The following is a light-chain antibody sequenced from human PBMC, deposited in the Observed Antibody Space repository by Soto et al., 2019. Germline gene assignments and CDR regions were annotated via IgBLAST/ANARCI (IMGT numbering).Light chain of an antibody. V-gene: IGKV1-9*01. CDR2: TAS. CDR3: QHRHSYPIT. J-gene: IGKJ5*01. CDR1: QGISSL. Sequence: DIQLTQSPSFLSASVGDRVTITCRASQGISSLLAWYHQKPGKAPKLLIHTASTFQSGVPSRFSGSVSGTEFTLTISSLQPEDFATYYCQHRHSYPITFGQGTRLEI.